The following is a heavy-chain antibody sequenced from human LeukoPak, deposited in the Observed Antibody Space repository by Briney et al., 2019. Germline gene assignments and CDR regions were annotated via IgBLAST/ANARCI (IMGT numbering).Heavy chain of an antibody. J-gene: IGHJ4*02. D-gene: IGHD1-26*01. CDR3: ARVGGSYFLDVFGRVPRNYYFDY. Sequence: PSETLSLTCTVSGYSISSGYYWGWIRQPPGKGLEWIGSIYHSGSTYYNPSLKSRVTISVDTSKNQFSLKLSSVTAADTAVYYCARVGGSYFLDVFGRVPRNYYFDYWGQGTLVTVSS. CDR1: GYSISSGYY. V-gene: IGHV4-38-2*02. CDR2: IYHSGST.